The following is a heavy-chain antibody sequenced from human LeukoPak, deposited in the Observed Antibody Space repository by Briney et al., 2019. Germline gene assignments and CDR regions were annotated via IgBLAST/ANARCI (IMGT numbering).Heavy chain of an antibody. D-gene: IGHD5-18*01. CDR2: IYSDVST. V-gene: IGHV3-53*05. J-gene: IGHJ4*02. CDR1: AFSVGTNY. Sequence: GGSLSPSCAPSAFSVGTNYVTSVSQPPGKGLEWVSFIYSDVSTYYADPLKGRFTISRENSKNTLYLQMSSLRPEDTAVYYCTDTLAGWGQGTLGTVSS. CDR3: TDTLAG.